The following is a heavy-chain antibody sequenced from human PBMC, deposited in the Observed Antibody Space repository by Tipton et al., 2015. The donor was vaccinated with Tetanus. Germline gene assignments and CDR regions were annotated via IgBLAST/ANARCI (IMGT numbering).Heavy chain of an antibody. CDR2: IYSSGGA. CDR1: GGSMRSYY. D-gene: IGHD1-1*01. Sequence: VKPSETLSPTCIVSGGSMRSYYWSWIRQPPGKGLEWIGHIYSSGGARYNPSLKSRKTMSVDRSKSQFSLEVTSVTAADTAVYFCARGPLENEGYFDSWGQGILVTVSS. CDR3: ARGPLENEGYFDS. V-gene: IGHV4-59*01. J-gene: IGHJ4*02.